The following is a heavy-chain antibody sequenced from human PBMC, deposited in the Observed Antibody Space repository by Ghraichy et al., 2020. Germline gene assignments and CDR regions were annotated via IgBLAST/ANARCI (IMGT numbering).Heavy chain of an antibody. J-gene: IGHJ6*02. CDR1: GFTFSSYS. CDR2: TSSSSSTI. D-gene: IGHD3-3*01. Sequence: GGSLRLSCAASGFTFSSYSMNWVRQAPGKGLEWVSYTSSSSSTIYYADSVKGRFTISRDNAKNSLYLQMNSLRDEDTAVYYCARDPTRDRAKNYDFWTDEWGMDVWGQGTTVTVSS. V-gene: IGHV3-48*02. CDR3: ARDPTRDRAKNYDFWTDEWGMDV.